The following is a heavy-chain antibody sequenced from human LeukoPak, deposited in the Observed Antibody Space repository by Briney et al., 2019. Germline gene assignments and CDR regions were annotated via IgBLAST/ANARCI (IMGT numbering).Heavy chain of an antibody. V-gene: IGHV3-15*01. CDR2: IKSKTDGGTT. CDR3: TPSIAVAGSLDC. J-gene: IGHJ4*02. CDR1: GFTFSNVW. D-gene: IGHD6-19*01. Sequence: PGGSLRLSCAASGFTFSNVWMSWVRQAPGKGLEWVGRIKSKTDGGTTDYAATVKGRFTISRDDSKNTLNLQMNSLKNEDTAVYYCTPSIAVAGSLDCWGQGTLVTVSS.